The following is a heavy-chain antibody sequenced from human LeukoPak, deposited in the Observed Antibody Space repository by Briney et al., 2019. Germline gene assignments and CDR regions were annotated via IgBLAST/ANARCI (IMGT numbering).Heavy chain of an antibody. V-gene: IGHV1-69*05. CDR1: GATFSSFA. CDR3: AMYPLSCGGNQRTKDY. D-gene: IGHD2-15*01. CDR2: IIPIFGTA. J-gene: IGHJ4*02. Sequence: SVKVSCKASGATFSSFAISWVRQAPGQGLERMGGIIPIFGTANYAQKFQGRVTITTDESTSTAYMELSSLRPGDPAVYYWAMYPLSCGGNQRTKDYWGQGTLVTVSS.